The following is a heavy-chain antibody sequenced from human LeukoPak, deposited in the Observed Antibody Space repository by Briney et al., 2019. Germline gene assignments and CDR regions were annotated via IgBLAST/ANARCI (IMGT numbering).Heavy chain of an antibody. Sequence: GGSLRLSCAASGFTFSNAWMSWVRQAPGKGLEWVAVISYDGSNKYYADSVKGRFTISRDNSKNTLYLQMNSLRAEDTAVYYCARDVGEYSSSLLPGWFDPWGQGTLVTVSS. J-gene: IGHJ5*02. CDR1: GFTFSNAW. D-gene: IGHD6-6*01. V-gene: IGHV3-30-3*01. CDR2: ISYDGSNK. CDR3: ARDVGEYSSSLLPGWFDP.